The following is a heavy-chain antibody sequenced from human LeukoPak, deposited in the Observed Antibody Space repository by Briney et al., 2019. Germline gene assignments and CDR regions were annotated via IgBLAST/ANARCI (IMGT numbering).Heavy chain of an antibody. Sequence: SETLSLTCTVSGGSISDYYWKWIRQPPGKGLEWIGDIYYSGSTTYNPSLKSRVTMSVDTAKNQFSLKLRSVTAADTAVYYCARGDFCSKSNCYLRPMDVWGKGTTVTVSS. CDR1: GGSISDYY. V-gene: IGHV4-59*01. J-gene: IGHJ6*03. D-gene: IGHD3-3*01. CDR3: ARGDFCSKSNCYLRPMDV. CDR2: IYYSGST.